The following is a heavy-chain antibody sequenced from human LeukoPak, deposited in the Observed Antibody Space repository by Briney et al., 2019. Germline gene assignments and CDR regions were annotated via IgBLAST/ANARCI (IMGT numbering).Heavy chain of an antibody. Sequence: GGSLRLSCAASGFTFSGSAMHWVRQASGKGLEWVGRIRSKANSYATAYAASVKGRFTISRDDSKNTAYLQMNSLKTEDTAVYYCTRGALSGYYYYYMDVWGKGTTVTVSS. V-gene: IGHV3-73*01. D-gene: IGHD6-19*01. CDR1: GFTFSGSA. J-gene: IGHJ6*03. CDR2: IRSKANSYAT. CDR3: TRGALSGYYYYYMDV.